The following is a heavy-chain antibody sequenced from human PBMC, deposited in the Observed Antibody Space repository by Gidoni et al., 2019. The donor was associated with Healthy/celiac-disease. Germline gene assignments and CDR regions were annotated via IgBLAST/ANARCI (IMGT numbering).Heavy chain of an antibody. D-gene: IGHD3-10*01. Sequence: QVQLVQSGAEVKKPGSSVKVFCKASGGTFSSYAISWVRQAPGQGLEWMRRIIPILGIANYAQKFQSRVTITADKSTSTAYMELSSLRSEDTAVYYCAREMATQSRGCDAFDIWGQGTMVTVSS. CDR3: AREMATQSRGCDAFDI. V-gene: IGHV1-69*04. J-gene: IGHJ3*02. CDR1: GGTFSSYA. CDR2: IIPILGIA.